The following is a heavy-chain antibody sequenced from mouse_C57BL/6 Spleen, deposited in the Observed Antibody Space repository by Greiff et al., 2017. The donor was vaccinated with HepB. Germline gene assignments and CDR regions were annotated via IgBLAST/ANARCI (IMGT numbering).Heavy chain of an antibody. D-gene: IGHD1-1*01. J-gene: IGHJ4*01. CDR3: ARWFYESAMDY. CDR2: IDPSDSYT. V-gene: IGHV1-50*01. Sequence: QVQLQQPGAELVKPGASVKLSCKASGYTFTSYWMQWVKQRPGQGLEWIGEIDPSDSYTNYNQKFKGKATLTVDTSSSTAYIQLSSLTSEDSAVYYCARWFYESAMDYWGQGTSVTVSS. CDR1: GYTFTSYW.